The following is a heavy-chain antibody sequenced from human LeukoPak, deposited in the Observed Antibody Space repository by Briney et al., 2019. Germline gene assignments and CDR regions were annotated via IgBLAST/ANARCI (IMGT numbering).Heavy chain of an antibody. CDR3: AKDEDY. Sequence: GGSLRLSCAASGFTFSSYAMHWVRQAPGKGLEWVAVISYDGSNKYYADSVKGRFTISRDNAKNSLYLQMNSLRAEDTALYYCAKDEDYWGQGTLVTVSS. J-gene: IGHJ4*02. CDR2: ISYDGSNK. CDR1: GFTFSSYA. V-gene: IGHV3-30*01.